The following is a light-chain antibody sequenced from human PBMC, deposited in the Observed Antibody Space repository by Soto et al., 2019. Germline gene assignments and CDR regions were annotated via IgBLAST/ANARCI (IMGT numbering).Light chain of an antibody. CDR1: QSINNW. V-gene: IGKV1-5*03. J-gene: IGKJ2*01. CDR2: KAS. CDR3: QQYNSYSYT. Sequence: IQMTQSPSTLSASVGDRVTITCRASQSINNWLAWYQQKPGKAPKLLMYKASSLKSGVPSRFSGSGSGTEFTLTISSLQPDDFATYYCQQYNSYSYTFGQGTKLEVK.